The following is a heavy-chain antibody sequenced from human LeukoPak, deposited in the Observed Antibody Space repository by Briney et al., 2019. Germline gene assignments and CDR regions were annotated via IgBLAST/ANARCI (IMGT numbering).Heavy chain of an antibody. CDR2: IYYSGST. V-gene: IGHV4-30-4*08. CDR3: ARLQTYYYDSSGMEGAFDI. J-gene: IGHJ3*02. CDR1: GGSISSGDYY. D-gene: IGHD3-22*01. Sequence: SETLSLTCTVSGGSISSGDYYWRWIRQPPGKGLEWIGYIYYSGSTYYNPSLKSRVTISVDTSKNQFSLKLSSVTAADTAVYYCARLQTYYYDSSGMEGAFDIWGQGTMVTVSS.